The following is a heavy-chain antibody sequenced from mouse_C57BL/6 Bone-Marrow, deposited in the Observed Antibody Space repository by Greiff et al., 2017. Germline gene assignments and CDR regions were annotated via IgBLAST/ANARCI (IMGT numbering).Heavy chain of an antibody. Sequence: VQLQQPGAELVKPGASVKMSCKASGYTFTSYWITWVKQRPGTGLEWVGDIYPGSGSTNYTEKFKSKATMTVDTSSSTAYMQLSSLTSEDSAVYYCAMYYDYPLYYFDYWGQGTTLTVSS. J-gene: IGHJ2*01. CDR3: AMYYDYPLYYFDY. CDR1: GYTFTSYW. D-gene: IGHD2-4*01. V-gene: IGHV1-55*01. CDR2: IYPGSGST.